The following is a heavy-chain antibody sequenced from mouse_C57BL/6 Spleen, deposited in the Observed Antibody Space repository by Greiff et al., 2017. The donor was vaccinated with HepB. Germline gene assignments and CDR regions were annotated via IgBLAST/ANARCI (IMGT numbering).Heavy chain of an antibody. CDR2: IYPGDGDT. V-gene: IGHV1-80*01. J-gene: IGHJ4*01. CDR3: ARERGLPHAMDY. Sequence: LQQSGAELVKPGASVKISCKASGYAFSSYWMYWVKQRPGKGLEWIGQIYPGDGDTNYNGKFKGKATLTADKSSSTAYMQLSSLTSEDSAVYFCARERGLPHAMDYWGQGTSVTVSS. CDR1: GYAFSSYW. D-gene: IGHD2-2*01.